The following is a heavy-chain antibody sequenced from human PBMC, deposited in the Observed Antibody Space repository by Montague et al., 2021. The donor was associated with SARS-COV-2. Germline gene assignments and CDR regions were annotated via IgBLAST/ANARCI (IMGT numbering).Heavy chain of an antibody. CDR1: GDSFTSDVSY. Sequence: TLSLTCTVSGDSFTSDVSYWSWIRQPAGKGLEWIGRIYTTGSTNYNPSLKSRLTISLDTSKNQFSLKLSSVTAADTAVYYCARDDFRWDFDCWGQGTLVTVSS. J-gene: IGHJ4*02. V-gene: IGHV4-61*02. CDR2: IYTTGST. D-gene: IGHD2/OR15-2a*01. CDR3: ARDDFRWDFDC.